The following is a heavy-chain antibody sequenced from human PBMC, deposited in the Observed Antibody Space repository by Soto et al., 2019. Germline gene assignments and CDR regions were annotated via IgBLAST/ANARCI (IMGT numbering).Heavy chain of an antibody. CDR2: IYPGDSDT. J-gene: IGHJ4*02. V-gene: IGHV5-51*03. CDR1: GYSFTSYW. CDR3: ARTDAAMVTPLDY. D-gene: IGHD5-18*01. Sequence: EVQLVQSGAEVKKPGESLKISCKGSGYSFTSYWIGWVRQMPGKGLEWMGIIYPGDSDTRYSPSFQGQVNISADKSISTPYLPWSSLKASDTAMYYCARTDAAMVTPLDYWGQGTLVTVSS.